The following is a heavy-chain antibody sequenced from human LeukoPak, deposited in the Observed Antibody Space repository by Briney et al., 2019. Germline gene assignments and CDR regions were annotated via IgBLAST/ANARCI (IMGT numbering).Heavy chain of an antibody. CDR1: GFTFSTYW. CDR2: INSDGSST. J-gene: IGHJ5*02. V-gene: IGHV3-74*01. D-gene: IGHD6-19*01. Sequence: GGSLRLSCAASGFTFSTYWMHWVRQAPGKGLVWVSRINSDGSSTSYADSVKGRITISRDNAKNSLYLQMNSLRAEDTAVYYCARDGYSSGWSGDNWFDPWGQGTLVTVSS. CDR3: ARDGYSSGWSGDNWFDP.